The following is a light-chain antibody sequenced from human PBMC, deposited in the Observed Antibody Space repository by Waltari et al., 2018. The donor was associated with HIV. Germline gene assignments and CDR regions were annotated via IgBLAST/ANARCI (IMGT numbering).Light chain of an antibody. V-gene: IGKV3D-11*01. Sequence: ILLSQSPVPLSLPPGERATSTCWASHDISTSLAWYQQQPGQSPRLLIYDASVRATDIPARFSGSGSETDFTLTIDTVEREDSGIYYCQQRNDWLITFGQGTRLE. CDR1: HDISTS. J-gene: IGKJ5*01. CDR3: QQRNDWLIT. CDR2: DAS.